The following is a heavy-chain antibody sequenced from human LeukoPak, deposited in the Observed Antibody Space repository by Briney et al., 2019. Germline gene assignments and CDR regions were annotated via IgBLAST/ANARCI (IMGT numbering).Heavy chain of an antibody. CDR1: GFTFSSYG. CDR2: IWYDGSNK. Sequence: GGSLRLSCAASGFTFSSYGMHWVRQAPGKGLEWVAVIWYDGSNKYYADSVKGRFTISRDNSKNTLYLQMNSLRAEDTAVYYCARGQWTRYDWFDPWGQGTLVTVSS. CDR3: ARGQWTRYDWFDP. D-gene: IGHD3/OR15-3a*01. V-gene: IGHV3-33*01. J-gene: IGHJ5*02.